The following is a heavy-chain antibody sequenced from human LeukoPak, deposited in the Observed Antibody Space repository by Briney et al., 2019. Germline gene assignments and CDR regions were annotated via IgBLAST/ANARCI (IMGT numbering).Heavy chain of an antibody. CDR1: GYTFTNYD. CDR3: ASYYYDSSGSLDY. CDR2: MNPNSGNT. Sequence: ASVKVSCKASGYTFTNYDINWVRQATGQGLEWMGWMNPNSGNTGYAQKFQGRVTISRDTSISTAYMELSSLRSEDTAVYYCASYYYDSSGSLDYWGQGTLVTVSS. J-gene: IGHJ4*02. D-gene: IGHD3-22*01. V-gene: IGHV1-8*03.